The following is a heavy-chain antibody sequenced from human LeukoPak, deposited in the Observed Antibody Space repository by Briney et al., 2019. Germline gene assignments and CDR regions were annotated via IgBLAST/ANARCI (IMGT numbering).Heavy chain of an antibody. CDR2: IILSGGGT. J-gene: IGHJ4*02. CDR1: GYTFTNFY. V-gene: IGHV1-46*01. Sequence: ASVKVSCKASGYTFTNFYMHWVRQAPGQGLEWMGIIILSGGGTNYAQKFQGRVTMTSDTSTSTVYVELHSLRSEDTAVYYCARDGLSTSDYSDYHNYFDYWGQGTLVTVSS. CDR3: ARDGLSTSDYSDYHNYFDY. D-gene: IGHD4-11*01.